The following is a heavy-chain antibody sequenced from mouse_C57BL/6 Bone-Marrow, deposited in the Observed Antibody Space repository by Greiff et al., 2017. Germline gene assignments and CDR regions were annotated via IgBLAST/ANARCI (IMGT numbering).Heavy chain of an antibody. D-gene: IGHD1-1*01. CDR2: IDPSDSYT. J-gene: IGHJ2*01. V-gene: IGHV1-69*01. CDR1: GYTFTSSW. CDR3: ARTTTVVAGDY. Sequence: QVQLQQPGAELVMPGASVKLSCKASGYTFTSSWMHWVKQRPGQGLEWIGEIDPSDSYTNYNQKFKGKSTLTVDKSSSTAYMQLSSLTSEDSAVYYCARTTTVVAGDYWGQGTTLTVSS.